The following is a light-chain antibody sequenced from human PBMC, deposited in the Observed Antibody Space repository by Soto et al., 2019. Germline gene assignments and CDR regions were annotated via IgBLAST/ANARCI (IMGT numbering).Light chain of an antibody. CDR3: QQYSAWYT. J-gene: IGKJ2*01. V-gene: IGKV1-39*01. CDR2: AAS. CDR1: QSISSY. Sequence: DIQMTQSPSSLSASVGDRVTITCRASQSISSYLNWYQQKPGKAPKLLIYAASSLQSGVPSRFSGSGSGTDFTLTISSLQPDDFATYYCQQYSAWYTFGQGTELEI.